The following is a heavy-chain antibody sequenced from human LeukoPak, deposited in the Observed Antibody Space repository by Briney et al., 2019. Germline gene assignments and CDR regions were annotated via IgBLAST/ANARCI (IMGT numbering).Heavy chain of an antibody. Sequence: SETLCLTCTVSGGPMSSRSYYRGWIRQSPGKGLEWIGSNYYNESTYYNPSFKSRVTIDVDMSENQFSLRLNSVTAADTAVYYCARGYSTGTPFFDYWGQGILVTVSS. J-gene: IGHJ4*02. V-gene: IGHV4-39*01. CDR2: NYYNEST. CDR3: ARGYSTGTPFFDY. D-gene: IGHD2-8*02. CDR1: GGPMSSRSYY.